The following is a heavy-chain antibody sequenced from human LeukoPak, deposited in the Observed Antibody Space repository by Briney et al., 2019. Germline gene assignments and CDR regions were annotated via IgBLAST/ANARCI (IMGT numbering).Heavy chain of an antibody. D-gene: IGHD2-15*01. CDR2: IIPIFGTA. Sequence: SVKVSCKASGGTFSSYAISWVRQAPGQGLKWMGGIIPIFGTANYAQKFQGRVTITADKSTSTAYMELSSLRSEDTAVYYCARGRGGKYCSGGSCYSYDYYYYYMDVWGKGTTVTVSS. V-gene: IGHV1-69*06. CDR3: ARGRGGKYCSGGSCYSYDYYYYYMDV. CDR1: GGTFSSYA. J-gene: IGHJ6*03.